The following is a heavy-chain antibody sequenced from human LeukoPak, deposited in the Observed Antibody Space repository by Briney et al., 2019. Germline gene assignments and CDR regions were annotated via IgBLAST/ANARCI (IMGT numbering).Heavy chain of an antibody. D-gene: IGHD3-9*01. J-gene: IGHJ3*02. CDR1: GLTFSSHW. CDR2: ITNDGSST. V-gene: IGHV3-74*01. CDR3: ARDVPLVGAFDI. Sequence: GGSLRLSCATSGLTFSSHWMHWVRQAPGKGLVWVSRITNDGSSTTYADSVKGRFTISRDNAKNSLYLQMNSLRAEDTAVYYCARDVPLVGAFDIWGQGTMVTVSS.